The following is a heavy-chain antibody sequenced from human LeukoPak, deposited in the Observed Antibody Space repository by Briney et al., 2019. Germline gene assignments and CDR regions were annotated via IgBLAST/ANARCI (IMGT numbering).Heavy chain of an antibody. CDR2: IDYSGST. J-gene: IGHJ6*03. CDR3: ASLRGAAAGTYYYYMDV. D-gene: IGHD6-13*01. V-gene: IGHV4-59*01. CDR1: GGSISSYY. Sequence: PSETLSLTCTVSGGSISSYYWSWIRQPPGKGLEWIGYIDYSGSTNYNPSLKSRVTISVDTSKNQFSLKLSSVTAADTAVYYCASLRGAAAGTYYYYMDVWGKGTTVTVSS.